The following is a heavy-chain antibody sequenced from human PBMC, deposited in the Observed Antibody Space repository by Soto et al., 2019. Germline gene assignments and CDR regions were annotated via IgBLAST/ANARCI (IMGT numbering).Heavy chain of an antibody. V-gene: IGHV3-23*01. Sequence: SLRLSCAASGFTFSSYAMSWVRQAPGKGLEWVSAISGSGGSTYYADSVKGRFTISRDNSKNTLYLQMNSLRAEDTAVYYCAKESTIFGVVPSGMDVWGQGTTVTVSS. CDR2: ISGSGGST. CDR3: AKESTIFGVVPSGMDV. J-gene: IGHJ6*02. D-gene: IGHD3-3*01. CDR1: GFTFSSYA.